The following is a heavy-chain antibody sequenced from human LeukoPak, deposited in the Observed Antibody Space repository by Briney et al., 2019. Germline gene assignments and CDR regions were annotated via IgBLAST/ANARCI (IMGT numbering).Heavy chain of an antibody. V-gene: IGHV3-7*01. CDR2: IKPDGGDK. Sequence: GGSLRLSRAVSGFTFSSFWMGWVRQAPGKGLEWVANIKPDGGDKFSVDSVMGRFTISRDNAKNSLYLQMNSLRAEDTAVYYCARVACSGNSCYSGFDYWGQGTLVTVSS. D-gene: IGHD2-15*01. CDR1: GFTFSSFW. CDR3: ARVACSGNSCYSGFDY. J-gene: IGHJ4*02.